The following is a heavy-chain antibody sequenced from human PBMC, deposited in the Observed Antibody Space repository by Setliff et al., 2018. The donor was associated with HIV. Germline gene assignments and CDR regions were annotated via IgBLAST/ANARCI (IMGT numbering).Heavy chain of an antibody. CDR3: ARDVYDYDFGGYFYMDV. CDR1: GGSISSGSYF. D-gene: IGHD3-3*01. CDR2: IYTGGST. Sequence: PSETLSLTCTVSGGSISSGSYFWTWIRQPAGKGLEWIGHIYTGGSTNYNPSLKSRVTISVDTSKNQFSLKLSSVTAADTAMYYCARDVYDYDFGGYFYMDVWGKGTTGTAP. V-gene: IGHV4-61*09. J-gene: IGHJ6*03.